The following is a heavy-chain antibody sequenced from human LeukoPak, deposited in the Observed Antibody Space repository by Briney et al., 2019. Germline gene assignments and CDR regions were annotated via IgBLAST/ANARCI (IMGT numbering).Heavy chain of an antibody. J-gene: IGHJ4*02. CDR3: ARDGSSFDY. CDR2: INPGGGST. D-gene: IGHD1-26*01. Sequence: ASVKVSCKASGYTFTSYYMHWVRQAPGQGLEWMGIINPGGGSTSYSQKFQGRVTMTRDTSTSTVYMELSSLRSDDTAVYYCARDGSSFDYWGQGTLVTVSS. V-gene: IGHV1-46*01. CDR1: GYTFTSYY.